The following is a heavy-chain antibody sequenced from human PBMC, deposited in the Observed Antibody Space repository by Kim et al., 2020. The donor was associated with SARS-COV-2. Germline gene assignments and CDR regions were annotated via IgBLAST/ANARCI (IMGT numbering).Heavy chain of an antibody. CDR1: GGSISSSSYY. CDR2: IYYSGST. D-gene: IGHD1-26*01. Sequence: SETLSLTCTVSGGSISSSSYYWGWIRQPPGKGLEWIGSIYYSGSTYYNPSLKSRVTISVDTSKNQFSLKLSSVTAADTAVYYCARSYRLDWFDPWGQGTLVTVSS. CDR3: ARSYRLDWFDP. V-gene: IGHV4-39*01. J-gene: IGHJ5*02.